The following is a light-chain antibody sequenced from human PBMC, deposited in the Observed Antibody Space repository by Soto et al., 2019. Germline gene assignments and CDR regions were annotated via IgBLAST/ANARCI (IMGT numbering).Light chain of an antibody. CDR2: GAS. V-gene: IGKV3-15*01. CDR1: QSVSAN. CDR3: QQHTISMYT. J-gene: IGKJ2*01. Sequence: EIVMTQSPVTLSVSPGERATLSCRASQSVSANLAWFQQKPGQAPRLLIYGASTRATGVPARFSGSGSGTDFTLTINRLEPEDSAVYYCQQHTISMYTFGQGTKLEIK.